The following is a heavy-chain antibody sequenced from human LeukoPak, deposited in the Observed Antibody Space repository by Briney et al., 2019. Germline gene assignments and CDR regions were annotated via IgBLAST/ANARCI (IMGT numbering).Heavy chain of an antibody. CDR1: GGSISSSSYY. V-gene: IGHV4-39*01. CDR2: IYYSGST. CDR3: ARHKIAAAPPHYYYYGMDV. D-gene: IGHD6-13*01. Sequence: SETLSLTCTVSGGSISSSSYYWGWIRQPPGKGLEWIGSIYYSGSTYYNPSLKSRVTISVDTSKNQFSLKLSSVTAADTAVYYCARHKIAAAPPHYYYYGMDVWGQGTTVTVSS. J-gene: IGHJ6*02.